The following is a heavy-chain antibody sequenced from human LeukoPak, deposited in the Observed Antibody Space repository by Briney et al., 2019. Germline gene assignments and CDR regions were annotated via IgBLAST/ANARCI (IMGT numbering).Heavy chain of an antibody. V-gene: IGHV4-59*08. Sequence: SETLSLTCTVSGGSISSYYWSWVRHPPGKGLEWIGYTSYSGSTNYNPSLKSRVTISVDTSKNRVSLKLSSVTAADTAVYYCARRGRAAGKYGGYEYWYFDYWGQGTLVTVSS. CDR2: TSYSGST. CDR3: ARRGRAAGKYGGYEYWYFDY. D-gene: IGHD5-12*01. J-gene: IGHJ4*02. CDR1: GGSISSYY.